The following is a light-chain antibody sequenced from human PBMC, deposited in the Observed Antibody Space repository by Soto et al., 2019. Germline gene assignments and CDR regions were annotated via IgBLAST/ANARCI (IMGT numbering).Light chain of an antibody. CDR2: DAS. Sequence: TQSPGTLSLSPGERATLSCRASQSVSSYLAWYQQKPGQAPRLLIYDASNRAPGIPARFSGSGSGTDFILTINSLEPEDFAVYYCHQRSNWPLTFGGGTKVDIK. J-gene: IGKJ4*01. CDR3: HQRSNWPLT. CDR1: QSVSSY. V-gene: IGKV3-11*01.